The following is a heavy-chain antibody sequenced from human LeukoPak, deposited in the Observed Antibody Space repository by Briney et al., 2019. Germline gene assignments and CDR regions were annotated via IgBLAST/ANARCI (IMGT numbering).Heavy chain of an antibody. CDR3: ATPGDYYDSSGDRGF. CDR2: ISGSGGST. CDR1: GFTFSSYG. Sequence: GGSLRLSCAASGFTFSSYGMSWVRQAPGKGLEWVSAISGSGGSTYYADSVKGRFTISRDNSKNTLYLQMNSLRAEDTAVYYCATPGDYYDSSGDRGFGGQGTLVTVSS. D-gene: IGHD3-22*01. V-gene: IGHV3-23*01. J-gene: IGHJ4*02.